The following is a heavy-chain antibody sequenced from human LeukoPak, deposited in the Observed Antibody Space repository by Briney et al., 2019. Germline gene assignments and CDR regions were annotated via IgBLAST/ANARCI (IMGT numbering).Heavy chain of an antibody. CDR2: IHYSGST. CDR3: ARVRDRSSYFYDLDY. D-gene: IGHD3-22*01. Sequence: SETLSLTCTVSGGSISSYYWSWIRQPPGKGLEWIGCIHYSGSTNYHPSLKSRVTISVDTSKNQFSLKLSSVTAADTAVYYCARVRDRSSYFYDLDYWGQGTLVTVSS. V-gene: IGHV4-59*01. CDR1: GGSISSYY. J-gene: IGHJ4*02.